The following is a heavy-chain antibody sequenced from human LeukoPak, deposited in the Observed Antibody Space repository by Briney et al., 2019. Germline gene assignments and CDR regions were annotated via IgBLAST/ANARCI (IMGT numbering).Heavy chain of an antibody. CDR3: ARFGLPYSIDL. D-gene: IGHD3/OR15-3a*01. V-gene: IGHV3-7*01. CDR2: IRPDGSAV. J-gene: IGHJ6*02. Sequence: GGSLRLSCIAPGLTFNQHSMSWFRQAPVKGLEWVASIRPDGSAVFYVDSVKGRFTFSRDNAKNSLDLQMNSLRAEDTAVYYCARFGLPYSIDLWGQGTMVTVSS. CDR1: GLTFNQHS.